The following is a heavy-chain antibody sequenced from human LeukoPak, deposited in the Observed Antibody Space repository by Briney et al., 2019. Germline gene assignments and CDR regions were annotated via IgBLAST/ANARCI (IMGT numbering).Heavy chain of an antibody. CDR1: GFTFSSYA. J-gene: IGHJ3*02. D-gene: IGHD2-15*01. CDR3: ARGGVVYPDSFDI. Sequence: GGSLRLSCAASGFTFSSYAMSWVRQAPGKGLEWVSLIFSGGGTYYADSVKGRFTISRDNSKNTLFLQMNSLRAEDTAVYYCARGGVVYPDSFDIWGRGTMVTVSS. V-gene: IGHV3-66*01. CDR2: IFSGGGT.